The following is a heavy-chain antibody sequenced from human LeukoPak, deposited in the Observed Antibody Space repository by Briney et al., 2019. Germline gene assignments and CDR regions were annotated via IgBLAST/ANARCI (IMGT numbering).Heavy chain of an antibody. J-gene: IGHJ4*02. CDR3: ASRMYSSSSRLNFDY. CDR2: IYYSGST. V-gene: IGHV4-39*01. Sequence: PSETLSLTCTVSGGSISSSSYYWGWIRQPPGKGLEWPGSIYYSGSTYYNPSLKSRVTISVDTSKNQFSLKLSSVTAADTAVYYCASRMYSSSSRLNFDYWGQGTLVTVSS. CDR1: GGSISSSSYY. D-gene: IGHD6-6*01.